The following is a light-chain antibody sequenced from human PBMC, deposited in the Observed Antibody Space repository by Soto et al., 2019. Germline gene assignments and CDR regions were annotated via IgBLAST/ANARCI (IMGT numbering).Light chain of an antibody. CDR3: SSYTSSSTSNYV. J-gene: IGLJ1*01. V-gene: IGLV2-14*01. Sequence: ALTQPASVSGSPGQSITISCTGTSSDVGGYNYVSWYQQHPGKAPKLMIYEVSNRPSGVSNRFSGSKSGNTASLTISGLQAEDEADYYCSSYTSSSTSNYVFGTGTKV. CDR1: SSDVGGYNY. CDR2: EVS.